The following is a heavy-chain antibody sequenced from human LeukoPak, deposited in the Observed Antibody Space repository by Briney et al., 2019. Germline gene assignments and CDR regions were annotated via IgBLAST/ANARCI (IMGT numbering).Heavy chain of an antibody. CDR1: GFTFSSYG. Sequence: GGSLRLSCAASGFTFSSYGMHWVRQAPGKGLEWVAVIWYDGSNKYYADSVKGRFTISRDNSKNTLYLQMNSLRAEDTAVYYCAEGHARGVIIRGRPRGFDYWGQGTLVTVSS. CDR3: AEGHARGVIIRGRPRGFDY. V-gene: IGHV3-33*01. CDR2: IWYDGSNK. J-gene: IGHJ4*02. D-gene: IGHD3-10*01.